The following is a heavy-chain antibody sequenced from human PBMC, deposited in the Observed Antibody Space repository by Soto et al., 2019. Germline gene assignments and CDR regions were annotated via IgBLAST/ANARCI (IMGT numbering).Heavy chain of an antibody. CDR2: IYYSWST. D-gene: IGHD3-10*01. V-gene: IGHV4-39*01. Sequence: SETLSLTCTVSGGSIGSSSYYWGWIRQPPGKGLEWIGSIYYSWSTYYNPSLKSRVTISVDTSKNQFSLKLSSVTAADSAVYYCARGLILWFGELSRRGGYYYYMDVWAKGTTVTVSS. J-gene: IGHJ6*03. CDR1: GGSIGSSSYY. CDR3: ARGLILWFGELSRRGGYYYYMDV.